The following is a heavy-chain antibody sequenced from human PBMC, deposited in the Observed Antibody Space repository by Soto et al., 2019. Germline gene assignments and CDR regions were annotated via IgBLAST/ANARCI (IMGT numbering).Heavy chain of an antibody. CDR2: IYYSGST. CDR1: GGSISTNSYY. D-gene: IGHD2-15*01. V-gene: IGHV4-39*01. J-gene: IGHJ6*02. Sequence: QLQLQESGPGLVKPSETLSLTCTVSGGSISTNSYYWGWIRQPPGKGLEWIGNIYYSGSTYYNPSLKSRVTISVDTSKNQFSLKLSSVTAADTAVYYCASVGGRSGDYYYYGMDVWGQGTTVTVSS. CDR3: ASVGGRSGDYYYYGMDV.